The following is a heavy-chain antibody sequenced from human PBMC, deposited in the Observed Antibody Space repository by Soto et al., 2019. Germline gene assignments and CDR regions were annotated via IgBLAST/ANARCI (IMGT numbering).Heavy chain of an antibody. D-gene: IGHD3-3*01. J-gene: IGHJ5*02. Sequence: LSLTCTVSGGSMSSYYWTWIRQPAGKGLEWIGRVYSSGGTHYNPPLKSRVTISLDTSKNQFSLRLLSVTDADTAVYYCARGQRFSDWFDPWGQGTLVTVSS. CDR1: GGSMSSYY. CDR3: ARGQRFSDWFDP. V-gene: IGHV4-4*07. CDR2: VYSSGGT.